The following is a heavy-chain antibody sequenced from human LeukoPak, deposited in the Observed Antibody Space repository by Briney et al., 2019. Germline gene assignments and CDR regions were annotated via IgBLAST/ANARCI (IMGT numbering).Heavy chain of an antibody. CDR3: ELGFGTSIDC. D-gene: IGHD3-10*01. V-gene: IGHV7-4-1*02. J-gene: IGHJ4*02. Sequence: GASVKVSCKASGYTFTSYGINWVRQAPGQGLEWMGWINTNTGNPTYAQGFTGRFVFSLDTSVSTAYLQISSLKAEDTAVYYCELGFGTSIDCWGQGTLVTVSS. CDR2: INTNTGNP. CDR1: GYTFTSYG.